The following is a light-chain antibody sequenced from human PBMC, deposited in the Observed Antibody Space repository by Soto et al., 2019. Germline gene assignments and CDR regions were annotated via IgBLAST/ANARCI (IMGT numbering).Light chain of an antibody. Sequence: EIVMTKSPATLSVNPGERATLSCRAGQSLSSNQYLAWYQQKPGQAPRLLIYGASSRATGIPDRFSGSGSGTDFTLTISGLEPEDFAVYYCQQYDTSPRWTFGQGTKVDIK. CDR3: QQYDTSPRWT. CDR2: GAS. J-gene: IGKJ1*01. V-gene: IGKV3-20*01. CDR1: QSLSSNQY.